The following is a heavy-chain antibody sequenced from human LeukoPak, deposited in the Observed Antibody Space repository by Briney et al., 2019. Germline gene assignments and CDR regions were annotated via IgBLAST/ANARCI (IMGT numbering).Heavy chain of an antibody. D-gene: IGHD3-22*01. Sequence: GGSLRLSCAASGFNFDDYAMHWVRQAPGKGLEWVSGISWNSDKIGYADSVKGRFTISRDNAKNSLYLQMNSLRAEDTAVYYCARHVVAVGFDYWGQGTLVTVSS. J-gene: IGHJ4*02. CDR3: ARHVVAVGFDY. CDR2: ISWNSDKI. CDR1: GFNFDDYA. V-gene: IGHV3-9*01.